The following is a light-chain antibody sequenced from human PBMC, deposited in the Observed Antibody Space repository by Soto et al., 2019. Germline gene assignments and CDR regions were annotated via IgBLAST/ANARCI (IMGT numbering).Light chain of an antibody. CDR1: QSVSRSY. CDR3: QQYASSQLT. V-gene: IGKV3-20*01. CDR2: GAF. Sequence: EIVLTQSPGTLSLSPGEKATLSCKASQSVSRSYLAWYQQKFGQAPRLLIDGAFSRATGIPDRFSGSGSGTDFTLNISRLEPEDFAVYYCQQYASSQLTFVGGTKVEIK. J-gene: IGKJ4*01.